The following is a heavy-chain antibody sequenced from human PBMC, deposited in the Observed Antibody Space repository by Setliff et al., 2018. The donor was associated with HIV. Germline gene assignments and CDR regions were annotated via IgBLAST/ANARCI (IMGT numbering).Heavy chain of an antibody. Sequence: ASVKVSCKASGYSFSSFAMHWVRQAPGQRLEWMAWINAVNGNTKYSQKFQGRVTITKDTSASTAYMELSSLRAEDTSVYYCARGDAIVIGSVYDMDVWGQGTPVTVSS. CDR1: GYSFSSFA. V-gene: IGHV1-3*01. CDR2: INAVNGNT. J-gene: IGHJ6*02. D-gene: IGHD3-22*01. CDR3: ARGDAIVIGSVYDMDV.